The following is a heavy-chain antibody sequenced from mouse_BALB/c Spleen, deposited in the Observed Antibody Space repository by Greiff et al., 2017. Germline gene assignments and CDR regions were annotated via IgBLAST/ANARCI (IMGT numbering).Heavy chain of an antibody. D-gene: IGHD3-3*01. CDR3: ARVGDKDAMDY. V-gene: IGHV5-6*01. CDR2: ISSGGSYT. Sequence: DVQLVESGGDLVKPGGSLKLSCAASGFTFSSYGMSWVRQTPDKRLEWVATISSGGSYTYYPDSVKGRFTISRDNAKNTLYLQMSSLKSEDTAMYYCARVGDKDAMDYWGQGTSVTVSS. J-gene: IGHJ4*01. CDR1: GFTFSSYG.